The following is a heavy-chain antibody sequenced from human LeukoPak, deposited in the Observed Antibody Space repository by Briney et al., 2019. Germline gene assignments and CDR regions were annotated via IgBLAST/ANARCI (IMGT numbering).Heavy chain of an antibody. J-gene: IGHJ4*02. CDR2: INPNNGGT. CDR3: ARGDDFYGSGDYFIFNY. CDR1: GYTFTSYG. Sequence: ASVKVSCKASGYTFTSYGISWVRQAPGQGLEWMGWINPNNGGTNYAQNFQGRVTMTRDTSINTAYMELSRLRSDDTAVYYCARGDDFYGSGDYFIFNYWGQGTLVTVSS. D-gene: IGHD3-10*01. V-gene: IGHV1-2*02.